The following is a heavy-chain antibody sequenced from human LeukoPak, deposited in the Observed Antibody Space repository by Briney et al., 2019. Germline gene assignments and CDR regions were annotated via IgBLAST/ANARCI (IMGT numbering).Heavy chain of an antibody. CDR3: ARGGKLHPQSPY. CDR1: GFTFSNAW. CDR2: INQDGREK. Sequence: GGSLRLSCAASGFTFSNAWMSWVRQAPGKGLEWVANINQDGREKYYVDSVKGRFTISRDNGKNSVYLQMNSLGAEDTGVYYCARGGKLHPQSPYWGQGTLVTVSS. D-gene: IGHD3-16*01. V-gene: IGHV3-7*01. J-gene: IGHJ4*02.